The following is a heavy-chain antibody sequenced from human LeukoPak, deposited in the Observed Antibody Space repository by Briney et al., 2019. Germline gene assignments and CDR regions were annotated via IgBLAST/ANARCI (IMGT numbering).Heavy chain of an antibody. Sequence: XXXXXMHXVRQAPGQRXXXXGWINAGNGNTKYXQEFQGRVTITRDTSASTXYMELSRLRSEDRAVYYCAXXXXXXXXXXLDYXGXXXXVTVS. J-gene: IGHJ4*01. CDR1: XXXXX. V-gene: IGHV1-3*03. CDR2: INAGNGNT. CDR3: AXXXXXXXXXXLDY.